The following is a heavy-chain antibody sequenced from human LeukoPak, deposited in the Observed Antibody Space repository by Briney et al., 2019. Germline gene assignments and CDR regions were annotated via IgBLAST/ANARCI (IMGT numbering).Heavy chain of an antibody. CDR2: INSSGSTI. Sequence: PGGSLRLSCAASGFTFSDYYMSWLRQAPGKGLEWVSYINSSGSTIYYADSLKGRFTISRDNAKNSLYLQVNSLRAEDTAVYYCARALGMASFLAYFDLWGRGTLVTVSS. J-gene: IGHJ2*01. D-gene: IGHD5-24*01. V-gene: IGHV3-11*04. CDR1: GFTFSDYY. CDR3: ARALGMASFLAYFDL.